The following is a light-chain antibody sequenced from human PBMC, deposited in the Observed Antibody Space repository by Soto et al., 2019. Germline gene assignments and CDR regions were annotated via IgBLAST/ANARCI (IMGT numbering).Light chain of an antibody. Sequence: DIVMTQSPLSLPVTPGEPASISCRSSESLLHSNGHNYLVWYLQKPGQSPQLLIYLGSNRASGVPDRFSGSGSGTYFTLKISRVESEDVGAYYCMQALRTPVTFGQGTKLESK. V-gene: IGKV2-28*01. CDR3: MQALRTPVT. CDR2: LGS. CDR1: ESLLHSNGHNY. J-gene: IGKJ2*01.